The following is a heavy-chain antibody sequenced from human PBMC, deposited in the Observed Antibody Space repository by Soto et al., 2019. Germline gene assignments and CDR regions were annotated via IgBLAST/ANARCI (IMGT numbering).Heavy chain of an antibody. J-gene: IGHJ3*02. CDR3: ARRVGIAADDAFDI. V-gene: IGHV4-59*01. CDR1: GGSLSSYY. Sequence: SETLSLTCTVSGGSLSSYYWSWIRQPPGKGLEWIGYIYYSGSTNYNPSLKSRVTISVDTSKNQFSLKLSSVTAADTAVYYCARRVGIAADDAFDIWGQGTMVTVSS. CDR2: IYYSGST. D-gene: IGHD6-13*01.